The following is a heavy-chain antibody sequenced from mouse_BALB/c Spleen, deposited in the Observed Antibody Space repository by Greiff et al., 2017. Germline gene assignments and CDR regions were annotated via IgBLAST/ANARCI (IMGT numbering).Heavy chain of an antibody. CDR3: ARGDYDGYSHWYFDV. J-gene: IGHJ1*01. CDR1: GYTFSSYW. V-gene: IGHV1-9*01. D-gene: IGHD2-3*01. Sequence: QVQLQQSGAELMKPGASVKISCKATGYTFSSYWIEWVKQRPGHGLEWIGEILPGSGSTNYNEKFKGKATFTADTSSNTAYMQLSSLTSEDSAVYYCARGDYDGYSHWYFDVWGAGTTVTVSS. CDR2: ILPGSGST.